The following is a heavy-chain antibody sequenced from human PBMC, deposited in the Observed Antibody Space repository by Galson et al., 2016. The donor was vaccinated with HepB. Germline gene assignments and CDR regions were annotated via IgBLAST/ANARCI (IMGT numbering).Heavy chain of an antibody. CDR2: ITNGGGST. D-gene: IGHD2-2*01. Sequence: SLRLSCAASGFTFHNFAMNWVRQAPGKGLEWVSTITNGGGSTYYADSVKGRFTVSRDNSRNTLFLQMNSLRAEDTAVYYCANWRTSYSDYWGQGTLVTVSS. CDR1: GFTFHNFA. V-gene: IGHV3-23*01. J-gene: IGHJ4*02. CDR3: ANWRTSYSDY.